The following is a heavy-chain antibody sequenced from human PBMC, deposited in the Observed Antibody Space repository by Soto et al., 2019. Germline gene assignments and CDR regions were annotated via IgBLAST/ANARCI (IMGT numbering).Heavy chain of an antibody. Sequence: EVQLVESGGGLVQPGRSLRLSCAASGFTFDDYAMHWVRQAPGKGLEWVSGISWNSGSIGYADSVKGRFTISRDNAKNSLSLQMTSLRAEDTALYSCAKTPPECSSTSCYGRYFALWGRGTLVTVSS. V-gene: IGHV3-9*01. CDR2: ISWNSGSI. CDR1: GFTFDDYA. CDR3: AKTPPECSSTSCYGRYFAL. J-gene: IGHJ2*01. D-gene: IGHD2-2*01.